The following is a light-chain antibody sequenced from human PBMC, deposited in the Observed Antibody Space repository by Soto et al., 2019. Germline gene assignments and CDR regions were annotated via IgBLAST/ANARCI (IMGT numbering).Light chain of an antibody. CDR3: RGPSKRPGT. Sequence: IAMPQSRASVYISAVAVATLSCRASQGVRSDLAWYQQKAGQSPKVLIYGVSTSAAETPASFSGSGCETEVILVFSSRQSDDLAVYSSRGPSKRPGTLGGGTKVDIK. CDR1: QGVRSD. J-gene: IGKJ4*02. CDR2: GVS. V-gene: IGKV3-15*01.